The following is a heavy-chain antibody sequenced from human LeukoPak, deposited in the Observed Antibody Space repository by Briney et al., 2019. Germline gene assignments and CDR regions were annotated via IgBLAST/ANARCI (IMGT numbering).Heavy chain of an antibody. CDR2: INHSGST. J-gene: IGHJ4*02. CDR1: GGSFSGYY. Sequence: SETLSLTCAVYGGSFSGYYWSWIRQPPGKGLEWIGEINHSGSTNYNPSLKSRVTISVDTSKNQFSLKLSSVTAADTAVYYCARDKGVYSSSSFDYWGQGTLVTVSS. V-gene: IGHV4-34*01. CDR3: ARDKGVYSSSSFDY. D-gene: IGHD6-6*01.